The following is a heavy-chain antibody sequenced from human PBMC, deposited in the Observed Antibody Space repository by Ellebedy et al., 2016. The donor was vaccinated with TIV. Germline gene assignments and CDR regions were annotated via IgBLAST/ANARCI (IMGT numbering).Heavy chain of an antibody. D-gene: IGHD2-21*02. CDR3: ARLTYCGGDCYTFDY. V-gene: IGHV4-59*08. J-gene: IGHJ4*02. CDR1: GDSISSYY. Sequence: MPSETLSLTCTVSGDSISSYYWSWIRQPPGKGLEWIGYIDYSGGTDYNPSLKSRVTISIDTSKNQFSLKLSSVTAADTAVYYCARLTYCGGDCYTFDYWGQGTLVTVSS. CDR2: IDYSGGT.